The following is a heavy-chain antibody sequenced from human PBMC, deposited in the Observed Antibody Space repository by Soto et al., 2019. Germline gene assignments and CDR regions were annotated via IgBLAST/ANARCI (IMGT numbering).Heavy chain of an antibody. D-gene: IGHD2-21*02. J-gene: IGHJ6*02. CDR2: MNPNSGNT. V-gene: IGHV1-8*01. CDR1: GYTFTRYD. CDR3: TKQKGDSRTYNGMDV. Sequence: ASVKVSCKASGYTFTRYDITWVRQATGKGLEWMGWMNPNSGNTGYAQKFQGRVTMTRNTSISTAYMELSSLRSEDTALYYCTKQKGDSRTYNGMDVWGQGTTVTVSS.